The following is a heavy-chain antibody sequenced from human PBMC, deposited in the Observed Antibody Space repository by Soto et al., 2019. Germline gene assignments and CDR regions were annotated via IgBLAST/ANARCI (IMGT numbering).Heavy chain of an antibody. Sequence: QVHLVQSGVQVKTPGASVKVSCQASGYTFFTYDITWLRQAPGQGLEWRGWTSTYSGDTRYAQKFQGRVTMTTDTSTTTAYLELRSLRSDDTAVYYCARHHGTTTSENWFDPWGQGTLVTVSS. D-gene: IGHD3-3*01. V-gene: IGHV1-18*01. CDR3: ARHHGTTTSENWFDP. CDR1: GYTFFTYD. CDR2: TSTYSGDT. J-gene: IGHJ5*02.